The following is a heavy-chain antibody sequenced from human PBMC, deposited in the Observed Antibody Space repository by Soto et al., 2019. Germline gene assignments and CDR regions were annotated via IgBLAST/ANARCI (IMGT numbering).Heavy chain of an antibody. V-gene: IGHV3-23*01. CDR2: ISGSGVST. J-gene: IGHJ4*02. CDR3: AKSPGMYYYDSSGYYHYDY. D-gene: IGHD3-22*01. CDR1: GFIFPRYG. Sequence: PGGSLRLSCAASGFIFPRYGMSWVRQAPGKGLEWVSAISGSGVSTYYADSVKGRFTISRDNSKNTLYLQMNSLRAEDTAVYYCAKSPGMYYYDSSGYYHYDYWGQGTLVTVSS.